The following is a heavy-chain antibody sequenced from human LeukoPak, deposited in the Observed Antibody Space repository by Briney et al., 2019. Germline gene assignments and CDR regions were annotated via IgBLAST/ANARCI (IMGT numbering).Heavy chain of an antibody. J-gene: IGHJ4*02. CDR1: GGSFSGYY. V-gene: IGHV4-34*01. Sequence: SETLSLTCAVHGGSFSGYYWSWIRQPPGKGLEWIGEINHSGSTNYNPSLKSRVTISVDTSKNQFSLKLSSVTAADTAVYYCARGETTVNYFDYWGQGTLVTVSS. CDR3: ARGETTVNYFDY. D-gene: IGHD4-17*01. CDR2: INHSGST.